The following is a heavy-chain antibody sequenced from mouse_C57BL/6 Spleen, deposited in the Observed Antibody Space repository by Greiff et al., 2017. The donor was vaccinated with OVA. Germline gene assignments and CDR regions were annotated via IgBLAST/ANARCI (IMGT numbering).Heavy chain of an antibody. CDR3: ARQHDGYYAMDY. CDR1: GFTFSDYY. J-gene: IGHJ4*01. CDR2: ISNGGGST. Sequence: EVMLVESGGGLVQPGGSLKLSCAASGFTFSDYYMYWVRQTPEKRLEWVAYISNGGGSTYYPDTVKGRFTISRDNAKNTLYLQMSRLKSEDTAMYYCARQHDGYYAMDYWGQGTSVTVSS. V-gene: IGHV5-12*01. D-gene: IGHD2-3*01.